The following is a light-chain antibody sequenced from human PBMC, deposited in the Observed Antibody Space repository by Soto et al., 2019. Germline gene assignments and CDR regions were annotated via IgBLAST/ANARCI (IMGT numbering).Light chain of an antibody. Sequence: EVVLTQSPGTLSLSPGERATLSCKTSQTSGSNFLAWYQHKPGQAPRLLIYGASTRATGIPARFSGSGSGTEFTLTISSLQSEDFAVYYCQQYNNWPPITFGQGTRLEI. CDR1: QTSGSN. V-gene: IGKV3-15*01. CDR3: QQYNNWPPIT. CDR2: GAS. J-gene: IGKJ5*01.